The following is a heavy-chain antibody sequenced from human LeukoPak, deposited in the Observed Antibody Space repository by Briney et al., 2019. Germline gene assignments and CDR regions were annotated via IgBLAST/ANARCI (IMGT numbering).Heavy chain of an antibody. CDR3: ATEVTD. CDR1: GFTFSTYT. D-gene: IGHD5-18*01. CDR2: IGGSGGT. J-gene: IGHJ4*02. Sequence: GGPLRLSCLVSGFTFSTYTMNWVRQAPGKGLEWVSIIGGSGGTYSADSVKGRFTISRDNSKNTLYLQMNSLRAEDTAVYYCATEVTDWGQGTLVTVSS. V-gene: IGHV3-23*01.